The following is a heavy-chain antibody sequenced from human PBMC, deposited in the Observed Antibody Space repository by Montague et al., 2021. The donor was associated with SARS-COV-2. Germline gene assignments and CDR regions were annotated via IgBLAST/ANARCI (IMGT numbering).Heavy chain of an antibody. Sequence: SLRLSCAASGFIFSSYGMHWVRQAPGKGLEWVAHIWYDGSNENYVDSVKGRFTISRDNFKNTLYLQMNSLRAEDTAIYYCARGSGGGYYFDYWGQGTLATVSS. CDR1: GFIFSSYG. V-gene: IGHV3-33*01. D-gene: IGHD3-16*01. CDR3: ARGSGGGYYFDY. J-gene: IGHJ4*02. CDR2: IWYDGSNE.